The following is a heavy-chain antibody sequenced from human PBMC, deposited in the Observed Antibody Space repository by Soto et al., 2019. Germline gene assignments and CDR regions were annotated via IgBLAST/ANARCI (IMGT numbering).Heavy chain of an antibody. Sequence: ASVKVSCKASGYTFTSYYMHWVRQAPVQGLARMGIIKPSGGSTSYAQKFQGRVTMTRDTSTSTVYVELSSLRSEDTAAYYFESWALFDDFDYWGQVTLVTVSS. J-gene: IGHJ4*02. CDR3: ESWALFDDFDY. CDR1: GYTFTSYY. CDR2: IKPSGGST. D-gene: IGHD2-21*01. V-gene: IGHV1-46*01.